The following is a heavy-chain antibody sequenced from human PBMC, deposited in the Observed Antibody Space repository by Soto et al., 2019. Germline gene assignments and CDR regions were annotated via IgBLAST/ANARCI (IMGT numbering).Heavy chain of an antibody. V-gene: IGHV1-8*01. CDR3: ARGGVGDDFWSGYYYGAYGMDV. CDR1: GYTFTSYD. J-gene: IGHJ6*02. D-gene: IGHD3-3*01. CDR2: MNPNSGNT. Sequence: QVQLVQSGAEVKKPGASVKVSCKASGYTFTSYDINWVRQATGQGLEWMGWMNPNSGNTGYAQKFQGRVTMTRNTSISTAYMELSSLRSEDTAVYYCARGGVGDDFWSGYYYGAYGMDVWAQGTTVTVSS.